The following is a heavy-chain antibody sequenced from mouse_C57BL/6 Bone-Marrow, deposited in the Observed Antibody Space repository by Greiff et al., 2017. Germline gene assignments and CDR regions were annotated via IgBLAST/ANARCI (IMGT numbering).Heavy chain of an antibody. D-gene: IGHD1-1*01. CDR3: ARDYYGHYYAMDY. CDR2: ISSGSSTI. V-gene: IGHV5-17*01. J-gene: IGHJ4*01. CDR1: GFTFSDYG. Sequence: EVMLKESGGGLVKPGGSLKLSCAASGFTFSDYGMHWVRQAPEKGLEWVAYISSGSSTIYYADTVKGRFTISRDNAKNTLFLQMTSLRSEDTAMYYCARDYYGHYYAMDYWGQGTSVTVSS.